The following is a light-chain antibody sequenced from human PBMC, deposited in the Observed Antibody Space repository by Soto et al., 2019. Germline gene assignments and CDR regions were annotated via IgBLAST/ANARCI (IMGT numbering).Light chain of an antibody. Sequence: EIQMTQSPSSLSASVGDRVTITCRASQNIRDYLNWYQQKTGKPPKLLIYGASTLQSEAPSRFSGGGFGSDFTLIINSLQPEDFASYYCQQTYISPPTFGGETKVEIK. V-gene: IGKV1-39*01. CDR1: QNIRDY. CDR2: GAS. CDR3: QQTYISPPT. J-gene: IGKJ4*01.